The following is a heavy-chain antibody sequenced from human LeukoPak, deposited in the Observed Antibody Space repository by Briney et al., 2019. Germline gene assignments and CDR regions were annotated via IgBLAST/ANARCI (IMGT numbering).Heavy chain of an antibody. D-gene: IGHD7-27*01. Sequence: AISGSGGSTYYTDSVKGRFTISRDNSKNTLYLQMNSLRAEDTAVYYCAKVLLGYYYYGMDVWGQGTTVTVSS. CDR3: AKVLLGYYYYGMDV. J-gene: IGHJ6*02. CDR2: ISGSGGST. V-gene: IGHV3-23*01.